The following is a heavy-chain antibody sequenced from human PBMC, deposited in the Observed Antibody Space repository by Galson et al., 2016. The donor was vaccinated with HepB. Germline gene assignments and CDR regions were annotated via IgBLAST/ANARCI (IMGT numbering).Heavy chain of an antibody. V-gene: IGHV3-7*01. CDR2: IKPGGSEK. CDR3: TRRSCTAVACYSASYRCFDS. CDR1: TFTFSNYW. J-gene: IGHJ4*02. D-gene: IGHD2-15*01. Sequence: SLRLSCADSTFTFSNYWMTWVRQAPGKGLEWVANIKPGGSEKYYVDSVQGRFTISRDNAKKSLYLQMDSLRAEDTAVYYCTRRSCTAVACYSASYRCFDSWGQGTLVTVSS.